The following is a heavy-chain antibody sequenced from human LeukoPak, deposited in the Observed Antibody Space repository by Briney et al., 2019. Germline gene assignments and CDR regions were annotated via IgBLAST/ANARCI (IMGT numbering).Heavy chain of an antibody. CDR3: AKDQSYDFWSGYFVFDP. D-gene: IGHD3-3*01. CDR2: LSGSGGNT. CDR1: GFTFSSYA. Sequence: GGSLRLSCAASGFTFSSYAMSWVRQAPGKGLEWVSGLSGSGGNTYYADSVKGRFVISRDSSNNTLYLRMNSLRAEDTAVYNCAKDQSYDFWSGYFVFDPWGQGTLVTVSS. J-gene: IGHJ5*02. V-gene: IGHV3-23*01.